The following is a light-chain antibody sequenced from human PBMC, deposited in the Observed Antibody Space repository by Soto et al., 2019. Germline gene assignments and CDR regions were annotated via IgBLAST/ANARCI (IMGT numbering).Light chain of an antibody. CDR3: QQYNNWPST. CDR2: GAS. J-gene: IGKJ2*01. V-gene: IGKV3-15*01. Sequence: EIVMTQSPATLSVSPGERATLSCMASQSVSGNLAWYQQKPGQAPRLLIYGASTRATGIPARFSGSGSGTEFTLTIRSLQSEDFAVYYCQQYNNWPSTFGQGTKLEIK. CDR1: QSVSGN.